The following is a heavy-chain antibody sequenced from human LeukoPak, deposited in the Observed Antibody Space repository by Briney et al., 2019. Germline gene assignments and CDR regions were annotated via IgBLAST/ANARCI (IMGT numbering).Heavy chain of an antibody. V-gene: IGHV1-2*02. D-gene: IGHD6-13*01. CDR3: AREPIPGYSSSWYLWGRYFDY. CDR1: GYTFTGYH. CDR2: INPNSGGT. J-gene: IGHJ4*02. Sequence: ASVKVSCKASGYTFTGYHMRWVRQAPGQGLEWMGWINPNSGGTNYAQKFQGRVTMTRDTSISTAYMELSRVRSDDTAVYYCAREPIPGYSSSWYLWGRYFDYWGQGTLVTVSS.